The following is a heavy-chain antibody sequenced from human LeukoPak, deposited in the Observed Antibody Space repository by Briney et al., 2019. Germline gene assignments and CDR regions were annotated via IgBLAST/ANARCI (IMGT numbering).Heavy chain of an antibody. CDR1: GFTFSSYS. D-gene: IGHD2-8*01. Sequence: GGSLRLSCAASGFTFSSYSMNWVRQAPGKGLEWVSSISSSSSYIYYADSVKGRFTISRDNAKNSLYLQMNSLRAEDTAVYYCATRYCTMSACRASSYKSFDVWGKGTTVIVSS. CDR2: ISSSSSYI. V-gene: IGHV3-21*01. J-gene: IGHJ6*04. CDR3: ATRYCTMSACRASSYKSFDV.